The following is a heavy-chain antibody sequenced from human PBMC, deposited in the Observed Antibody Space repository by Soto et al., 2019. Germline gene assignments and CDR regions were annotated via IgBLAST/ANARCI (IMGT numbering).Heavy chain of an antibody. D-gene: IGHD2-8*01. J-gene: IGHJ6*02. Sequence: PSETLSLTCTVSGGSVSSPDYYWSWIRQPPGKGLEWIAYVYYSGSANYDPSLKSRVTISVDRSKNQFSLKLKSVTAADTAVYYCARDREWASDKYGMDVWGQGTTAPVSS. V-gene: IGHV4-61*08. CDR2: VYYSGSA. CDR1: GGSVSSPDYY. CDR3: ARDREWASDKYGMDV.